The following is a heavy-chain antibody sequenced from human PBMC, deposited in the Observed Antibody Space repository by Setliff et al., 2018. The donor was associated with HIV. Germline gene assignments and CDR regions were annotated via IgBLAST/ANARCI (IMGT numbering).Heavy chain of an antibody. D-gene: IGHD3-3*01. CDR2: IFYSGIT. V-gene: IGHV4-39*01. CDR3: ARSKTFYDFWGGYYTHGAFKI. Sequence: PSETLSLTCTVSGGSFTSRSYYWGWIRQPPGKGLEWIGSIFYSGITYYYPSLKSRVTISVDTSKNQFSLNLTSVTAADTAVYYCARSKTFYDFWGGYYTHGAFKIWGLGTMVTVSS. J-gene: IGHJ3*02. CDR1: GGSFTSRSYY.